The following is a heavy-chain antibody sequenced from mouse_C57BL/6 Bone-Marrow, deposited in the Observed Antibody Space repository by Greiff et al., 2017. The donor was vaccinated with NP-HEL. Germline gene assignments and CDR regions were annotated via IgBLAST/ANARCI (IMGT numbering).Heavy chain of an antibody. CDR3: ARLNYGSSKFAY. CDR1: GIDFSRYW. Sequence: EASGIDFSRYWMSWVRRAPGKGLEWIGEINPDSSTINYAPSLKDKFIISRDNAKNTLYLQMSKVRSEDTALYYCARLNYGSSKFAYWGQGTLVTVSA. V-gene: IGHV4-1*01. J-gene: IGHJ3*01. CDR2: INPDSSTI. D-gene: IGHD1-1*01.